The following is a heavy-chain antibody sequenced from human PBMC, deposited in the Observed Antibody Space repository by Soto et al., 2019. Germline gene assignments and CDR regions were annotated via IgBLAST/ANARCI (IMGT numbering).Heavy chain of an antibody. CDR3: ASLRESNGYNWFDP. Sequence: ASVKVSCKASGYTFASYAMHWVRQAPGQRLEWMGWINAGNGNTKYSQKFQGRVTITRDTSASTAYMELSSLRSEDTAVYYCASLRESNGYNWFDPWGQGTLVTVSS. J-gene: IGHJ5*02. CDR1: GYTFASYA. D-gene: IGHD6-13*01. CDR2: INAGNGNT. V-gene: IGHV1-3*01.